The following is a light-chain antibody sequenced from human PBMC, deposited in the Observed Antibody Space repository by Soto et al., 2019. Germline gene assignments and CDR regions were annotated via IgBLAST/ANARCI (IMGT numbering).Light chain of an antibody. Sequence: QSVLTQPASVSGSPGQSITISCTGTSSDVGSYNLVSWYQQQPGKAPKLMIYEGSKRPSGVSNRFSGSKAGNTASLTISGLQSEDEAEYYCCSYAGSSRVFGGGTKLTV. CDR1: SSDVGSYNL. CDR3: CSYAGSSRV. J-gene: IGLJ2*01. V-gene: IGLV2-23*01. CDR2: EGS.